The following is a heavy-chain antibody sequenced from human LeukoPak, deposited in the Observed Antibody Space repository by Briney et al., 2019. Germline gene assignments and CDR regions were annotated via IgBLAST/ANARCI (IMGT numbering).Heavy chain of an antibody. CDR2: IFPRDSDT. CDR3: ARNFEYCGGDCYDY. Sequence: GESLQISCKGSGYGFISYWIGWGRQMPGKELEGRGMIFPRDSDTRYSPSFQGQVTISADKSIRTAYLQWTSLTASDTAMYYCARNFEYCGGDCYDYLGQGTLVTVSS. J-gene: IGHJ4*02. D-gene: IGHD2-21*02. V-gene: IGHV5-51*01. CDR1: GYGFISYW.